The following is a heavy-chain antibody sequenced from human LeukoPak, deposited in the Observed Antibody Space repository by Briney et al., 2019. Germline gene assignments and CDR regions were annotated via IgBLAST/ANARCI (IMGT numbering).Heavy chain of an antibody. CDR2: ISSDGTTT. CDR3: VRRGAGGSNSWLYFDY. CDR1: GFTFSHYW. D-gene: IGHD6-13*01. V-gene: IGHV3-74*01. Sequence: GGSLRLSCAASGFTFSHYWMHWVRQAPGKGLVWVSLISSDGTTTTYADSVEGRFTISRDNAKSTLYLQMNSLRAEDTAVYYCVRRGAGGSNSWLYFDYWGQGTLVTVSS. J-gene: IGHJ4*02.